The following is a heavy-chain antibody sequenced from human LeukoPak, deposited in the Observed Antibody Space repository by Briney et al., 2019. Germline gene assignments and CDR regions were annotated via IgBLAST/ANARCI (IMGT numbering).Heavy chain of an antibody. J-gene: IGHJ5*02. CDR3: ARVGGYCSSTSCLQNWFDP. CDR2: IIPIFGTA. D-gene: IGHD2-2*01. V-gene: IGHV1-69*13. CDR1: GGTFSSYA. Sequence: ASVKVSCKASGGTFSSYAISWVRQAPGQGLEWMGGIIPIFGTANYAQKFQGRVTITADESTSTAYMELSSLRSEDTAVYYCARVGGYCSSTSCLQNWFDPWGQGTLVTVSS.